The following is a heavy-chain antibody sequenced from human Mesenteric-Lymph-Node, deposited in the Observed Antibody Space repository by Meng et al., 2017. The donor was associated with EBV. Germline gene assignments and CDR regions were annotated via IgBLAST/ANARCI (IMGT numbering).Heavy chain of an antibody. J-gene: IGHJ4*02. V-gene: IGHV1-2*06. CDR3: ASTILVPGPDS. Sequence: PGQSVTEVKSPGATVTVSFKASGYTFTNYHINWVRQAPGQGLDWMGRIDPNSCDTDYAQKFQARVTMTRDTSIRTAYMELDSLRSDDTAVYYCASTILVPGPDSWGQGTLVTVSS. CDR2: IDPNSCDT. D-gene: IGHD2-2*01. CDR1: GYTFTNYH.